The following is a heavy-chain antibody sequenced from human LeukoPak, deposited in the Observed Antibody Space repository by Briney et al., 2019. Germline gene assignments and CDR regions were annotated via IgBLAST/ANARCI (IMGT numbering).Heavy chain of an antibody. CDR3: ARDGVRDSSTARGNGFDY. V-gene: IGHV4-30-4*01. J-gene: IGHJ4*02. D-gene: IGHD6-13*01. CDR1: GGSISSGDYY. CDR2: IYYSGST. Sequence: PSETLSLTCTVSGGSISSGDYYWSWIRQPPGKGLEWIGYIYYSGSTYYNPSLKSRVTISVDTSKNQLSLKLSSVTAADTAVYYCARDGVRDSSTARGNGFDYWGQGTLVTVSS.